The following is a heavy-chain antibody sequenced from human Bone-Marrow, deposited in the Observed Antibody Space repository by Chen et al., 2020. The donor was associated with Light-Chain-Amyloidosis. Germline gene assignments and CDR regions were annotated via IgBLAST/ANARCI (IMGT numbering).Heavy chain of an antibody. Sequence: EVQLVESGGGLIQPGGSLRLSCAASGFTVSSNYMSWVRQAPGKGLEWVSVIYSGGSTYYADSVKGRFTISRDNSKNTLYLQMNSLRAEDTAVYYCARDLLAPDYYDSSGYYYGAWWYFDLWGRGTLVTVSS. V-gene: IGHV3-53*01. CDR1: GFTVSSNY. J-gene: IGHJ2*01. CDR2: IYSGGST. CDR3: ARDLLAPDYYDSSGYYYGAWWYFDL. D-gene: IGHD3-22*01.